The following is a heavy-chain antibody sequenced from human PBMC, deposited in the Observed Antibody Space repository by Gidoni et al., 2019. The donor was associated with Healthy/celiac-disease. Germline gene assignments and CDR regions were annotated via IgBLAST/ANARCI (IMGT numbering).Heavy chain of an antibody. V-gene: IGHV2-26*01. CDR1: GFPLSNARMG. D-gene: IGHD5-18*01. CDR2: IFSNDEK. CDR3: ARDDSYGFDY. Sequence: QVTLTESGPVLVKPTETLTLTCSASGFPLSNARMGVRWIRQPPGKALEWRAHIFSNDEKSYSTSLKSRLTISKDTSKSQVVLTMTNMDPVDTATYYCARDDSYGFDYWGQGTLVTVSS. J-gene: IGHJ4*02.